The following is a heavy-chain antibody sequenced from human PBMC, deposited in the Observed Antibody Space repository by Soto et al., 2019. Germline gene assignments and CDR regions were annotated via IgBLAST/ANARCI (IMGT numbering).Heavy chain of an antibody. Sequence: PGGSLRLSCAAPGFTFSSYAMHWVRQAPGKGLEWVAVISYDGSNKYYADSVKGRFTISRDNSKNTLYLQMNSLRAEDTAVYYCAREGIVLMVYAIGGMDVWGQGTTVTVSS. CDR2: ISYDGSNK. CDR1: GFTFSSYA. V-gene: IGHV3-30-3*01. J-gene: IGHJ6*02. D-gene: IGHD2-8*01. CDR3: AREGIVLMVYAIGGMDV.